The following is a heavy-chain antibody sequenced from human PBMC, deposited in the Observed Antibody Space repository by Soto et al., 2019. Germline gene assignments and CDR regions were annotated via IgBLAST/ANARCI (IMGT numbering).Heavy chain of an antibody. D-gene: IGHD1-26*01. V-gene: IGHV1-2*02. Sequence: ASVKVSCKASGYTFTGYYMHWVRQAPGQGLEWMGGIIPHSGGTNYAQKFQGRVTITTDKSTNTAYMELSSLRSEDTAVYYCARGMVGSTPPDYWGQGTLVTVS. J-gene: IGHJ4*02. CDR2: IIPHSGGT. CDR1: GYTFTGYY. CDR3: ARGMVGSTPPDY.